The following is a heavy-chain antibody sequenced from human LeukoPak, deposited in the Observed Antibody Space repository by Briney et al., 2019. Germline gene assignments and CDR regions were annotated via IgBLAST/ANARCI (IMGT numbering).Heavy chain of an antibody. CDR1: GGSISSSNW. D-gene: IGHD3-10*01. J-gene: IGHJ1*01. Sequence: SGTLSLTCAVSGGSISSSNWWSWVRQPPGKGLEWIGYIYHSGSTYYNPSLKSRVTISVDRSKNQFSLKLSSVTAADTAVYYCALGSGSYYNIFQHWGQGTLVTVSS. V-gene: IGHV4-4*02. CDR3: ALGSGSYYNIFQH. CDR2: IYHSGST.